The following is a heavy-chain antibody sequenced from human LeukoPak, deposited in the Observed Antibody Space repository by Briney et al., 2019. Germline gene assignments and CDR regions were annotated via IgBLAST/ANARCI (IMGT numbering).Heavy chain of an antibody. CDR3: ASDSSGYHWYDY. CDR2: VYYSGTT. V-gene: IGHV4-59*11. J-gene: IGHJ4*02. D-gene: IGHD3-22*01. CDR1: GGSITSHH. Sequence: SETLSLTCTVSGGSITSHHWSWIRQPPGKGLEWIGNVYYSGTTIHNPSLKSRVTISVDTAKNQFSLRLSSVTAADAAVYYCASDSSGYHWYDYWGQGTLVTVSS.